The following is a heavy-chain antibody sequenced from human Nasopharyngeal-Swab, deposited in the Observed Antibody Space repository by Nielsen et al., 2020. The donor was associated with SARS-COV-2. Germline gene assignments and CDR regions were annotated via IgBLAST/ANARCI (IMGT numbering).Heavy chain of an antibody. Sequence: ASVKVSCKASGYTFTRYYIHWVRQAPGQGLEWMGIINPGGGSARYSQNFQGRVTMTRDTSTSTVYRELSSLRSEDTAVYYCAGGGDPREVVAATDCFDPWGQGTLVTVSS. CDR1: GYTFTRYY. V-gene: IGHV1-46*01. CDR2: INPGGGSA. CDR3: AGGGDPREVVAATDCFDP. J-gene: IGHJ5*02. D-gene: IGHD2-15*01.